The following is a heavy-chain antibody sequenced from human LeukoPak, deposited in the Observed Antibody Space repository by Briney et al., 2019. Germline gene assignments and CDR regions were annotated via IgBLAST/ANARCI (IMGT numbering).Heavy chain of an antibody. CDR2: INPDSGDT. D-gene: IGHD2/OR15-2a*01. V-gene: IGHV1-2*02. CDR1: EYTFSVYH. CDR3: STEDKYCTTSTCGDS. J-gene: IGHJ4*02. Sequence: ASVKVSCKASEYTFSVYHIHWVRQAPGQGLEWMAWINPDSGDTNYAQKFQGRVTMTRDTSISAAYLDLSGLRSDDTAVYYCSTEDKYCTTSTCGDSWGQGTLVTVSS.